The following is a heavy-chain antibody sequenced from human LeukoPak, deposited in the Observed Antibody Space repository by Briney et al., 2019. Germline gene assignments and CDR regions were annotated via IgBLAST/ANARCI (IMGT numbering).Heavy chain of an antibody. CDR3: ARDLYKHFFDS. Sequence: PGGSLRLSCVASGFPFRSYGIHGLRQAPGKGLEWVGVIWDDASGNNKYYGDSVRGRFTISRDNSMNTAYLHMNSLRAEDTAVYYCARDLYKHFFDSWGQGTLVTVSS. V-gene: IGHV3-33*01. D-gene: IGHD1-14*01. CDR1: GFPFRSYG. J-gene: IGHJ4*02. CDR2: IWDDASGNNK.